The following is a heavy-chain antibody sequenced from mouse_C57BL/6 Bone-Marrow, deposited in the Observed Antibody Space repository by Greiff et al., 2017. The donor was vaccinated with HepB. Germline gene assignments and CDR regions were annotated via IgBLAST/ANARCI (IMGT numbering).Heavy chain of an antibody. J-gene: IGHJ4*01. CDR2: GRKKAKDYTT. CDR3: ARDGTMDY. Sequence: EVMLVESGGGLVQSGRSLRLSCATSGFTFSDFYMEWVRQAPGKGLEWIAAGRKKAKDYTTEYSASVKGRFIVSRDTSQSILYLQMNALRAEDTAIYYCARDGTMDYWGQGTSVTVSS. V-gene: IGHV7-1*01. CDR1: GFTFSDFY.